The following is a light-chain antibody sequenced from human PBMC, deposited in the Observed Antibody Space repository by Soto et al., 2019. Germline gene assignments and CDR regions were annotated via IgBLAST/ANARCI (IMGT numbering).Light chain of an antibody. V-gene: IGLV2-8*01. J-gene: IGLJ1*01. CDR1: SSDVGGYNY. CDR2: EVN. CDR3: SSYAGSNIF. Sequence: QSALTQPPSASGSPGQSVTISCTGTSSDVGGYNYVSWYQQHPGKAPKLMIYEVNKRPSGVPDRFSGSKSGNTASLTVSGLQAEDEADYYCSSYAGSNIFFGTGTKPTVL.